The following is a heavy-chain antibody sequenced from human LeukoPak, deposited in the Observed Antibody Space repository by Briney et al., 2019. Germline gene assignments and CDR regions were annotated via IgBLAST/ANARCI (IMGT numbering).Heavy chain of an antibody. CDR1: GFTFSDYY. Sequence: PGGSLRLSCAASGFTFSDYYMSWIRQAPGKGLEWVSSIFSTSSYIYYADSVKGRFTISRDNAKNSLYLQMNSLRAEDTAVYYCARALFGELLDGMDVWGQGTTVTVSS. D-gene: IGHD3-10*02. CDR2: IFSTSSYI. V-gene: IGHV3-11*06. CDR3: ARALFGELLDGMDV. J-gene: IGHJ6*02.